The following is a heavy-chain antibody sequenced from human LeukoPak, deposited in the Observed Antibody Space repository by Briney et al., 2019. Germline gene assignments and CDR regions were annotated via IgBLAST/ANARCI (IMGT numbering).Heavy chain of an antibody. CDR1: GFTFSSYS. CDR3: ARDSGSGYYADAFDI. D-gene: IGHD3-3*01. CDR2: ISSSSSYI. V-gene: IGHV3-21*01. Sequence: GGSLRLSCAASGFTFSSYSMNWVRQAPGKGLEWVSSISSSSSYIYYADSVKGRFTISRDNAKNSLYLQMNSLRAEDTAVYYCARDSGSGYYADAFDIWGQGTMVTVSS. J-gene: IGHJ3*02.